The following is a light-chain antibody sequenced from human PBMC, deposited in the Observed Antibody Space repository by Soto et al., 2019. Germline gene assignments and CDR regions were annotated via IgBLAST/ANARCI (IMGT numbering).Light chain of an antibody. J-gene: IGKJ4*01. CDR3: QQYGSSRGT. CDR2: GAS. CDR1: QSVSSSY. V-gene: IGKV3-20*01. Sequence: EIVLTQSPGTLSLSPGERATLSCRASQSVSSSYLAWYQQKPGQAPRLLIYGASSRATGIPDRFSGSGSGKHFTVTISRLGPVDCGVYYCQQYGSSRGTFGGGTKVEIK.